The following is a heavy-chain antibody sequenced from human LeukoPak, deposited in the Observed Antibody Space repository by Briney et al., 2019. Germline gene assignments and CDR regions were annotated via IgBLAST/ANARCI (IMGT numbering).Heavy chain of an antibody. CDR1: GGSISSGGYY. D-gene: IGHD5-18*01. CDR2: VYCSGST. J-gene: IGHJ5*02. CDR3: AREKGRIQLWPNWFDP. Sequence: PSETLSLTCTVSGGSISSGGYYWSWVRQHPGEGLGWIGYVYCSGSTYYNPSLKSRVTISVDTSKNQFSLKLSSVTAADTAVYYCAREKGRIQLWPNWFDPWGQGTLVTVSS. V-gene: IGHV4-31*03.